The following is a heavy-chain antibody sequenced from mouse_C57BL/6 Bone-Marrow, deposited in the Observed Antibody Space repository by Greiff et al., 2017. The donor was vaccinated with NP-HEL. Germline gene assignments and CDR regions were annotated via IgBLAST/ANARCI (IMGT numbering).Heavy chain of an antibody. CDR1: GYTFTSYW. Sequence: QVQLQQPGAELVRPGSSVKLSCKASGYTFTSYWMDWVKQRPGQGLEWIGNIYPSDSETHYNQKFKDKATLTVDKSSSTAYMQLSSLTSEDSAVYYCARWLLRVAYWGQGTLVTVSA. CDR2: IYPSDSET. V-gene: IGHV1-61*01. CDR3: ARWLLRVAY. D-gene: IGHD2-3*01. J-gene: IGHJ3*01.